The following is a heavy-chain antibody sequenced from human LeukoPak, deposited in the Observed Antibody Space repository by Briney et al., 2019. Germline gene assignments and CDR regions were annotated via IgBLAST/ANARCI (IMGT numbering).Heavy chain of an antibody. J-gene: IGHJ5*02. D-gene: IGHD2-2*01. CDR2: INISGST. Sequence: SETLSLTCTVSGGSISSDYWSWIRQPAGKGLEWIGRINISGSTNYNPSLKSRVTMSVDTSKNQFSLKLSSVTAADTAVYYCATSSTSWVDWDWFDPWGQGTLVTVFS. CDR3: ATSSTSWVDWDWFDP. V-gene: IGHV4-4*07. CDR1: GGSISSDY.